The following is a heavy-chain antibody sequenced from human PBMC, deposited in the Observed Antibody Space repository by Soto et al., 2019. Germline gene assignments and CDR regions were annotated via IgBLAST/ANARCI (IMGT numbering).Heavy chain of an antibody. CDR3: SGAESPDTAYFSLY. D-gene: IGHD1-26*01. CDR2: MNPNSGET. CDR1: GYTFTTFD. Sequence: ASVKVSCKASGYTFTTFDINWVRQATGQGLEWMGWMNPNSGETGYAQKFRGRVTMTRNTSISTAYMELSGLRSEDSAVYYCSGAESPDTAYFSLYWGQGTQVTVSS. J-gene: IGHJ4*02. V-gene: IGHV1-8*01.